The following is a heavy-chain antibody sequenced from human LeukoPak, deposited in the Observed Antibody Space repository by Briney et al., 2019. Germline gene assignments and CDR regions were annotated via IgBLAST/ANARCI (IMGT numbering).Heavy chain of an antibody. J-gene: IGHJ4*02. CDR2: IYYSGST. V-gene: IGHV4-30-4*01. CDR1: GGSISSGDYY. D-gene: IGHD1-26*01. CDR3: ARGWDKPRFPTHGFDY. Sequence: SQTLSLTCTVSGGSISSGDYYWSWIRQPPGKGLEWIGYIYYSGSTYYNPSLKSRVTISVDTSKNQFSLKLSSVTAADTAVYYCARGWDKPRFPTHGFDYWGQGTLVTVSS.